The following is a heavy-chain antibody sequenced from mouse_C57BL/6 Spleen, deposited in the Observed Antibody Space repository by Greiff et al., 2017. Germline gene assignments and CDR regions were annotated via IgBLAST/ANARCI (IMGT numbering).Heavy chain of an antibody. Sequence: EVKLQQSGGGLVKPGGSLKLSCAASGFTFSSYAMSWVRQTPEKRLEWVATISAGGSYTNYPDNVKGRFTVTRDNSKNKLYLQMSHLKSEDTAMYYCARDCDYEGYYYAMDYWGQGTSVTVSS. CDR2: ISAGGSYT. CDR3: ARDCDYEGYYYAMDY. CDR1: GFTFSSYA. J-gene: IGHJ4*01. V-gene: IGHV5-4*01. D-gene: IGHD2-4*01.